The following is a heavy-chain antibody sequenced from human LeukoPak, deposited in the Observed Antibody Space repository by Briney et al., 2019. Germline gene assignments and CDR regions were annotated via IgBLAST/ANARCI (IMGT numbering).Heavy chain of an antibody. CDR1: GFTFSSFE. CDR3: ARSDITYSGYDH. CDR2: ISSSGSTI. V-gene: IGHV3-48*03. J-gene: IGHJ5*02. Sequence: GGSLRLSCAASGFTFSSFEMNWVRQAPGKGLEWVSYISSSGSTIYYADSVKGRFTISRDNAKNSLYLQMNSLRAEDTAVYYCARSDITYSGYDHWGQGTLVTVSS. D-gene: IGHD5-12*01.